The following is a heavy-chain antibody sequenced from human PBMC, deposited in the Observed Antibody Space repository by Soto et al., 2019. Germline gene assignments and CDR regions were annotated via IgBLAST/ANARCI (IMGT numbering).Heavy chain of an antibody. CDR2: IYHSGST. Sequence: QVPLQASGPGLVKPSGTLSLTCAVSGGSISSSNWWSWVRQPPGKGLEWIGEIYHSGSTNYNPSLKSRVTTSVDKSKNQCSLKLSSVTAADTAVYYCARIVGATGFDYWGQGTLVTVSS. V-gene: IGHV4-4*02. CDR1: GGSISSSNW. J-gene: IGHJ4*02. CDR3: ARIVGATGFDY. D-gene: IGHD1-26*01.